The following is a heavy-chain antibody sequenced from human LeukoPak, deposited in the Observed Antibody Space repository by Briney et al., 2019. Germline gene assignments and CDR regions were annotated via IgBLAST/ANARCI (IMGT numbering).Heavy chain of an antibody. V-gene: IGHV4-4*07. CDR3: ARDTMGATTERKNWFDP. Sequence: TLSLTCTXXGGSIXSYYWSWIRQPAGKGLEWIGRIYTSGSTNYNPSLKSRVTMSVDTSKNQFSLKLSSVTAADTAVYYCARDTMGATTERKNWFDPWGQGTLVTVSS. CDR1: GGSIXSYY. CDR2: IYTSGST. D-gene: IGHD1-26*01. J-gene: IGHJ5*02.